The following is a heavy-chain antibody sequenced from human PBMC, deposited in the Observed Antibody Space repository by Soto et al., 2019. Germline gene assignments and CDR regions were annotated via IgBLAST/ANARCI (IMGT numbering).Heavy chain of an antibody. V-gene: IGHV3-11*05. CDR3: AGDRGDGDYVGNFDY. CDR2: ISSGSSYT. Sequence: QVQLVESGGGLVKPGGSLRLSCAASGFTFSEYYMSWIRQTPGKGLEWLSYISSGSSYTNYADSVKGRFTISRDNVKNSLYLQMSSLRAEDTAVYYCAGDRGDGDYVGNFDYWGQGTLVTVSS. CDR1: GFTFSEYY. J-gene: IGHJ4*02. D-gene: IGHD4-17*01.